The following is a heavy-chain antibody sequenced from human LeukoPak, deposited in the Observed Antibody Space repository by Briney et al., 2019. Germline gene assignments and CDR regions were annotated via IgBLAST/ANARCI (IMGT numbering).Heavy chain of an antibody. V-gene: IGHV4-59*01. CDR1: GGSISSYY. CDR3: ARWNGGYGFYYFDY. CDR2: IYYSGST. J-gene: IGHJ4*02. Sequence: ASETLSLTCTVSGGSISSYYWSWIRQPPGKGLEWIGYIYYSGSTNYNPSLKSRVTISVDTSKNQFSLKLSSVTAADTAVYYCARWNGGYGFYYFDYWGQGTLVTVSS. D-gene: IGHD5-12*01.